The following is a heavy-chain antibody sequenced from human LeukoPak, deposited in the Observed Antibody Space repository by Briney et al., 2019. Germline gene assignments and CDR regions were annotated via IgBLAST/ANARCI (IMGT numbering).Heavy chain of an antibody. J-gene: IGHJ6*03. CDR1: GFTFSSYA. CDR2: ISYDGSNK. CDR3: AREVGSGAAAGGYYMDV. D-gene: IGHD6-13*01. Sequence: GGSLRLSCAASGFTFSSYAMHWVRQAPGKGLEWVAVISYDGSNKYYADSVKGRFTISRDNSKNTLYLQMNSLRAEDTAVYYCAREVGSGAAAGGYYMDVWGKGTTVTVSS. V-gene: IGHV3-30-3*01.